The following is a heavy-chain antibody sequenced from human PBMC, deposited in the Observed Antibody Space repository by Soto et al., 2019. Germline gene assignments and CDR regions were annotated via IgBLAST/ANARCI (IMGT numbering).Heavy chain of an antibody. CDR3: ARDAVVTTTWRFYYFDL. CDR1: GFTFSSYA. Sequence: EVQLLESGGGLVQPGGSLRLSCAASGFTFSSYAMSWVRQAPGKGLEWVSAISGSGGSTYYADSVKGRFTISRDNSKTMLYLQLGSLTPKDTSVYYCARDAVVTTTWRFYYFDLWGQGTLVTVSS. D-gene: IGHD5-12*01. V-gene: IGHV3-23*01. J-gene: IGHJ4*02. CDR2: ISGSGGST.